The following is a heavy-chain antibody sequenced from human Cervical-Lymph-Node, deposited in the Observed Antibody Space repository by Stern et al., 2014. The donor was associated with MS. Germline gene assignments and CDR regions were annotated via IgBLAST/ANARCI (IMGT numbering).Heavy chain of an antibody. D-gene: IGHD3-9*01. CDR3: ARHLNAGAGFNWFDP. CDR1: GGSINTDRYH. V-gene: IGHV4-39*01. J-gene: IGHJ5*02. Sequence: QVQLQESGPGLVKPSETLSLTCAVSGGSINTDRYHWGWVRQAPGKGLEWIGSISHRGTTSYNPSLQSRVTMSVDTSKTHFSLKLSSVAAADTAIYFCARHLNAGAGFNWFDPWGQGTLVTVSS. CDR2: ISHRGTT.